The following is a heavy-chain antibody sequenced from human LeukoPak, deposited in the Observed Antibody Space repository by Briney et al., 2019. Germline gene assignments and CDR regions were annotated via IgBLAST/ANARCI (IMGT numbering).Heavy chain of an antibody. V-gene: IGHV3-7*01. Sequence: GGSLRLSCAASGFTFSSYWMTWVRQAPGKGLEWVANIKQDGSEKYYVDSVKGRFTISRDNAKNSLYLQMNSLRAEDTAVYYCARDYSQDAFDIWGQGTMVTVSS. D-gene: IGHD4-11*01. CDR2: IKQDGSEK. CDR3: ARDYSQDAFDI. J-gene: IGHJ3*02. CDR1: GFTFSSYW.